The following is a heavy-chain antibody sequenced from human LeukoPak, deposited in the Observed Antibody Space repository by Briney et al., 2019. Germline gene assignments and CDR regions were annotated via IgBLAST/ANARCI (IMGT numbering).Heavy chain of an antibody. CDR3: ARPLHSSGFLY. CDR1: GFTVSSNY. Sequence: GGSLRLSCAASGFTVSSNYMSWVRQAPGKGLEWVSVIYSGGSTYYADSVKGRFTISRDNSKNTLYLQMNSLRAEDTAVYYCARPLHSSGFLYWGQGTLVTVSS. J-gene: IGHJ4*02. CDR2: IYSGGST. D-gene: IGHD6-19*01. V-gene: IGHV3-53*01.